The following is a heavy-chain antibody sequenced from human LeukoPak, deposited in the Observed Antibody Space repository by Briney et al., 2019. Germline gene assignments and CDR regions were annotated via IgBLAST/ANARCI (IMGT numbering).Heavy chain of an antibody. CDR3: ANVMIRRYYDSSGYYLFDY. V-gene: IGHV3-23*01. Sequence: GGSLRLSCAASTFTFTSDGTSCVRQAPGEGLEWVSAISGSVAITYYADSVKGWFPISRDNSKNTLYLQMNSLRAEDTAVYYCANVMIRRYYDSSGYYLFDYWGQGTLVTVSS. CDR1: TFTFTSDG. J-gene: IGHJ4*02. CDR2: ISGSVAIT. D-gene: IGHD3-22*01.